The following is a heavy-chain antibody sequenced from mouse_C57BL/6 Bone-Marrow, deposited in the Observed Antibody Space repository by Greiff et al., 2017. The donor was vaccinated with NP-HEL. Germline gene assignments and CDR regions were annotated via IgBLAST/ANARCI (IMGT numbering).Heavy chain of an antibody. J-gene: IGHJ3*01. CDR3: ARRGTYYSRSGFAY. CDR1: GFNINNTY. Sequence: VQLQQSVAELVRPGASVKLSCTASGFNINNTYMHWVKQRPEQGLEWIGRIDPANGNTKYAPKFQGKATITADTSSNTAYLQLSSLTSEDTAIYYCARRGTYYSRSGFAYWGQGTLVTVSA. CDR2: IDPANGNT. D-gene: IGHD2-5*01. V-gene: IGHV14-3*01.